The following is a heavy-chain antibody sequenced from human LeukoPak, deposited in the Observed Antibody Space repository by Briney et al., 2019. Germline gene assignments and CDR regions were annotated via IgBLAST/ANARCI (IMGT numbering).Heavy chain of an antibody. CDR2: IYYSGNT. Sequence: SETLSLTCAVCVYSIRSNFWWALDRQPPGKGLEWIGYIYYSGNTYYNPYNPSLTSRVTMSVDTSKNQFSLTLDSVTEIDTAMYYCAKSQAEAANRGTFDIWGQGTMVTVSS. CDR1: VYSIRSNFW. V-gene: IGHV4-28*01. CDR3: AKSQAEAANRGTFDI. D-gene: IGHD2-15*01. J-gene: IGHJ3*02.